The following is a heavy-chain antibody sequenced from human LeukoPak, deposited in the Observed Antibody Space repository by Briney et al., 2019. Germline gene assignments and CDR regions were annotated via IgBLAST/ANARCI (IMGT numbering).Heavy chain of an antibody. Sequence: SETLSLTCTVSGGSISSYYWSWIRQPAGKGLEWIGRIYTSGSTNYNPSLKSRVTMSVDTSKNQFSLKLSSVTAADTAVYYCARHRPVSRLMVITRGDWFDPWGQGTLVTVSS. D-gene: IGHD3-22*01. CDR2: IYTSGST. CDR1: GGSISSYY. V-gene: IGHV4-4*07. CDR3: ARHRPVSRLMVITRGDWFDP. J-gene: IGHJ5*02.